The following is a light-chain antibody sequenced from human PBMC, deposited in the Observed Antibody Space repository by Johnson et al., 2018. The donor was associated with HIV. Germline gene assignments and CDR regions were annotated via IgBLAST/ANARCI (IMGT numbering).Light chain of an antibody. CDR3: GTWDSSLSAYV. J-gene: IGLJ1*01. Sequence: QSVLTQPPSVSAAPVQKVTISCSGSSSNIGNNYVSWYQQLPGTAPKLLIYENNKRPSGIPDRFSGSQSGTSATLGITGLQTGDEADYYCGTWDSSLSAYVFGTGTKVTFL. CDR1: SSNIGNNY. V-gene: IGLV1-51*02. CDR2: ENN.